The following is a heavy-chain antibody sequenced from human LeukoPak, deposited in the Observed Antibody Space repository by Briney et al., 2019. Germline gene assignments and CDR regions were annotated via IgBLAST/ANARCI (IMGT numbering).Heavy chain of an antibody. CDR1: GFTFSSYS. Sequence: GGSLRLSCAASGFTFSSYSMNWVRQAPGKGLEWVSYISSSSSTIYYADSVKGRFTISRDNAKNSLYLQMNSLRAEDTAGYYCARPNTGYSSGRRAFDIWGQGTMVTVSS. V-gene: IGHV3-48*04. CDR2: ISSSSSTI. J-gene: IGHJ3*02. CDR3: ARPNTGYSSGRRAFDI. D-gene: IGHD6-19*01.